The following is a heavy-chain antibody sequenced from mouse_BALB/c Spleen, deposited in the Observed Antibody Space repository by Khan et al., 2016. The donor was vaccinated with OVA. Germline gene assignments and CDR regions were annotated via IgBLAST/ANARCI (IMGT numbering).Heavy chain of an antibody. CDR2: ISYSGST. V-gene: IGHV3-2*02. D-gene: IGHD2-14*01. CDR1: GYSITSDYA. J-gene: IGHJ3*01. CDR3: ARSGYYRYDTFAY. Sequence: VQLKQSGPGLVKPSQSLSLTCTVTGYSITSDYAWNWIRQFPGNKLEWMGYISYSGSTSYNPSLKSRISITRDTSKNQFFLQLNSVTTEDTATDYCARSGYYRYDTFAYWGQGTLVTVSA.